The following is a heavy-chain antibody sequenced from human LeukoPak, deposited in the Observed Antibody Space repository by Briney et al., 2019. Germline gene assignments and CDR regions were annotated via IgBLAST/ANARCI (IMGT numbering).Heavy chain of an antibody. CDR2: MNPNSGNT. Sequence: ASVKVSCKASGDTFTSYYINWVRQATGQGLEWMGWMNPNSGNTGYAQKFQGRVTMTRNTSISTAYMELSSLRSEDTAVYYCARFSEEGNFDYCGQGTLVTVSS. V-gene: IGHV1-8*01. CDR1: GDTFTSYY. CDR3: ARFSEEGNFDY. J-gene: IGHJ4*02. D-gene: IGHD1-26*01.